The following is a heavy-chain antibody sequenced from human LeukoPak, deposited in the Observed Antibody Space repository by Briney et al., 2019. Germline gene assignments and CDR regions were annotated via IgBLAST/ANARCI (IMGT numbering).Heavy chain of an antibody. CDR3: ARESVNVVVTVD. J-gene: IGHJ4*02. Sequence: GASVKVSCKASGYTFTSYGISWVRQAPGQGLEWMGWINPNSGGTNYAQKFQGRVTMTRDTSISTAYMELSRLRSDDTAVYYCARESVNVVVTVDWGQGTLVTVSS. CDR2: INPNSGGT. V-gene: IGHV1-2*02. D-gene: IGHD2-21*02. CDR1: GYTFTSYG.